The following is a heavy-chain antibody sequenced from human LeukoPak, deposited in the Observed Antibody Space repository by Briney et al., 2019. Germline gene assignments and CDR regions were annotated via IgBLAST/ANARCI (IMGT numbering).Heavy chain of an antibody. V-gene: IGHV3-30*02. D-gene: IGHD6-6*01. CDR2: IQTDGNNK. Sequence: PGGSLRLSCAAPGFTFSGNGMHWVPQAPGKGLECVAFIQTDGNNKKYADSVKGRFTVSRDNSKNTLYLQVNSLRAEDTAVYYCARDWGTSSLYLVNWGQGTLVTVSS. J-gene: IGHJ4*02. CDR3: ARDWGTSSLYLVN. CDR1: GFTFSGNG.